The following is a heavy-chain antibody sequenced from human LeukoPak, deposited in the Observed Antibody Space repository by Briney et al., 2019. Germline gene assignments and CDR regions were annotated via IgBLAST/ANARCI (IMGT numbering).Heavy chain of an antibody. Sequence: GASVKVSCKASGYTFTSYDINWVRQATGQGLEWMGWMNPNSGNTGYAQKFQGRVTITRNTSISTAYMELSSLRSEDTAVYYCARVPLGSNHLDYWGQRTLVTVSS. V-gene: IGHV1-8*03. J-gene: IGHJ4*02. D-gene: IGHD2-15*01. CDR1: GYTFTSYD. CDR3: ARVPLGSNHLDY. CDR2: MNPNSGNT.